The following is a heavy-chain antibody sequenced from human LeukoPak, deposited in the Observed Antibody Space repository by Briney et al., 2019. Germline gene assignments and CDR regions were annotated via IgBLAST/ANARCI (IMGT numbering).Heavy chain of an antibody. Sequence: ASVKVSCKSSGYTFTDYYIHWVRQAPGQGLEWMGWINPNSGATNYAQKFQGRVTMTRDTSISTAYMELNRLRSDDTAVYYCARDALRTQDYYYSIDVWGKGTTVTVSS. V-gene: IGHV1-2*02. CDR3: ARDALRTQDYYYSIDV. CDR1: GYTFTDYY. J-gene: IGHJ6*03. CDR2: INPNSGAT. D-gene: IGHD1-14*01.